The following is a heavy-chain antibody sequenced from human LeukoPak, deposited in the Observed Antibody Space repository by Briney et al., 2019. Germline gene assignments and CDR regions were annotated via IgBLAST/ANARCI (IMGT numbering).Heavy chain of an antibody. J-gene: IGHJ4*02. CDR2: IKEDGGET. D-gene: IGHD1-26*01. Sequence: GGSLRLSCAASGFTFNRYWMSWVRQAPGKGLDWVAYIKEDGGETFYVDSVKGRFTISRDNAKNSLYLQMNSLRVEDTAVYYCAPTPPVTSYSYPYFFDYWGQGTLVTVSS. CDR1: GFTFNRYW. CDR3: APTPPVTSYSYPYFFDY. V-gene: IGHV3-7*01.